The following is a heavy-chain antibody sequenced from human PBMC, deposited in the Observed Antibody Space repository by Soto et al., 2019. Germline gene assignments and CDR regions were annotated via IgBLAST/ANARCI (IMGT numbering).Heavy chain of an antibody. V-gene: IGHV3-30*18. D-gene: IGHD5-18*01. CDR3: ANSEYSRYKNVDV. CDR2: ISYDGSIK. CDR1: GFTFRGYG. J-gene: IGHJ6*02. Sequence: PGGSLRLSCAASGFTFRGYGMHWARQAPGGGLEWVALISYDGSIKYYADSVRGRFTISRDNSKNTLYLQMNSLRAEDTAVYYCANSEYSRYKNVDVWGQGTTVTVSS.